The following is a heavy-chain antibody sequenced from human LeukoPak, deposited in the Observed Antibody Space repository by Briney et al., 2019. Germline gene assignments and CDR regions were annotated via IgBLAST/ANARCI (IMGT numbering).Heavy chain of an antibody. D-gene: IGHD6-19*01. CDR2: IYTSGST. CDR3: ARDRRIAVAGGYFDY. CDR1: GGSISSGSYY. Sequence: SETLSHTCTVSGGSISSGSYYWSWIRQPAGKGLEWIGRIYTSGSTNYNPSLKSRVTISVDTSKNQFSLKLSSVTAADTAVYYCARDRRIAVAGGYFDYWGQGTLVTVSS. V-gene: IGHV4-61*02. J-gene: IGHJ4*02.